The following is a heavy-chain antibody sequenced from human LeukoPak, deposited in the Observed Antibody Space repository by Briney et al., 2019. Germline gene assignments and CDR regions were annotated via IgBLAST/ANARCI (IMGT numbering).Heavy chain of an antibody. CDR1: GFTFSSYG. V-gene: IGHV3-23*01. CDR3: AKDVLSRAFDI. J-gene: IGHJ3*02. D-gene: IGHD2-2*01. Sequence: GGSLRLSCAASGFTFSSYGMSWVRQAPGKGLEWVSAISGSGFTTYYADSVKGRFTISRDNSKNTLYLQMNSLRADDTAVYFCAKDVLSRAFDIWGQGTVVTISS. CDR2: ISGSGFTT.